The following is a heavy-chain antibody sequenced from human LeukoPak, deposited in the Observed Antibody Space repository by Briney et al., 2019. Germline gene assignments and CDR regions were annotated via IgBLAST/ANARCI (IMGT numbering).Heavy chain of an antibody. D-gene: IGHD5-12*01. Sequence: ASVKVSCKASGGTFSSYAISWVRQAPGQGLEWMGRIIPILGIANYAQKFQGRVTITADKSTSTAYMELSSLRSEDTAVYYCARVDRGIVATIGFIHYGMDVWGQGTTVTVSS. CDR2: IIPILGIA. V-gene: IGHV1-69*04. CDR3: ARVDRGIVATIGFIHYGMDV. J-gene: IGHJ6*02. CDR1: GGTFSSYA.